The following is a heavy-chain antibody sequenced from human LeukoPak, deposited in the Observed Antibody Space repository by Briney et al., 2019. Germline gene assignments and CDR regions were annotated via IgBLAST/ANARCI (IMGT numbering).Heavy chain of an antibody. V-gene: IGHV4-39*07. J-gene: IGHJ4*02. CDR3: ARIRRTYSSSWPHYFDY. CDR1: GGSISSSSYY. D-gene: IGHD6-13*01. CDR2: IYYSGST. Sequence: PSETLSLTCTVSGGSISSSSYYWGWIRQPPGKGLEWIGSIYYSGSTYYNPSLKSRVTISVDTSKNQFSLKLSSVTAADTAVYYCARIRRTYSSSWPHYFDYWGQGTLVTVSS.